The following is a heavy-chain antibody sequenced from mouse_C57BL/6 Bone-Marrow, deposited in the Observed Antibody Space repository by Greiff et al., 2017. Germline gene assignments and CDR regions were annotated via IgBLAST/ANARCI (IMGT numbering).Heavy chain of an antibody. CDR3: ARGYYGSSYRDYAMDY. CDR1: GYTFTSYW. V-gene: IGHV1-72*01. CDR2: IDPNSGGT. Sequence: QVQLQQPGAELVKPGASVKLSCKASGYTFTSYWMHWVKQRPGRGLEWIGRIDPNSGGTKYNEKFKSKATLTVDKPSSTAYMQLSSLTSEDSAVYYCARGYYGSSYRDYAMDYWGQGTSVTVSS. D-gene: IGHD1-1*01. J-gene: IGHJ4*01.